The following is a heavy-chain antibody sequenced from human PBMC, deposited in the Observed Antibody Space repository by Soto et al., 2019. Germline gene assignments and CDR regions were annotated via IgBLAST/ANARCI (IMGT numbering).Heavy chain of an antibody. CDR1: GFTFSSYS. CDR2: ISSSSSYI. V-gene: IGHV3-21*04. Sequence: GGSLRLSCAASGFTFSSYSMNWVRQAPGKGLEWVSSISSSSSYIYYADSVKGRFTISRDNAKNSLYLQMNSLSAEDTALYYCVKEKHSFGKYDAFDIWSQGTMVTVSS. D-gene: IGHD5-18*01. J-gene: IGHJ3*02. CDR3: VKEKHSFGKYDAFDI.